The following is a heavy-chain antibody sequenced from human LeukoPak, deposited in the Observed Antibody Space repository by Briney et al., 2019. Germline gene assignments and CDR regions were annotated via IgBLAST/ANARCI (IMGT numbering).Heavy chain of an antibody. CDR3: AKALKPTTSIAVAPFDY. J-gene: IGHJ4*02. CDR2: ISWNSGSI. Sequence: GRSLRLSCAASGFTFDDYAMHWVRQAPGKGLEWVSGISWNSGSIGYADSVKGRFTISRDNAKNSLYLQMNSLRAEDTALYYCAKALKPTTSIAVAPFDYWGQGTLVTVSS. V-gene: IGHV3-9*01. D-gene: IGHD6-19*01. CDR1: GFTFDDYA.